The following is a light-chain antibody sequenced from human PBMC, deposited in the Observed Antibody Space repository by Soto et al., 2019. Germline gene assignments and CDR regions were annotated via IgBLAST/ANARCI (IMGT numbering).Light chain of an antibody. Sequence: EFVLTQSPGTLSLSPGERATLSCRASQSLTNSFIAWYQQRPGQAPRLLIYDTSSRASGIPDRFSGSGSGTDFTLTISRLEPEDFAVYYCHQYGISPPRTFGQGPRWIS. CDR1: QSLTNSF. J-gene: IGKJ1*01. CDR3: HQYGISPPRT. V-gene: IGKV3-20*01. CDR2: DTS.